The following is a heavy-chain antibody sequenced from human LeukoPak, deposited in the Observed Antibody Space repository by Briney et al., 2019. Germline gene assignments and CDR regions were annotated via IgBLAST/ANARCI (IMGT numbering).Heavy chain of an antibody. CDR3: ARARRAIAVAGTDHYYYMDV. V-gene: IGHV1-8*01. J-gene: IGHJ6*03. CDR1: GYTFTSYD. D-gene: IGHD6-19*01. CDR2: MNPNSGNT. Sequence: ASVKVSCKASGYTFTSYDINWVRQATGQGLEWMGWMNPNSGNTGYAQKFQGRVTMTRNTSISTAYMELSSLRSEDTAVYYCARARRAIAVAGTDHYYYMDVWGKGTTVTVSS.